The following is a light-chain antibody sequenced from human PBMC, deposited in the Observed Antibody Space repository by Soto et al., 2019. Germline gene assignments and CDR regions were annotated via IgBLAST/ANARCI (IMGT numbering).Light chain of an antibody. J-gene: IGKJ1*01. CDR1: QSVSSN. V-gene: IGKV3-15*01. CDR2: GAS. Sequence: EIVMTQSPATLSVSPGERATLSCRASQSVSSNLAWYQQKPGQAPRLLIYGASTMATGIPARFRGSGSGTDFTLTISSLQSEDFAVYDCEQDNNWPPWKFGQGTKVEIK. CDR3: EQDNNWPPWK.